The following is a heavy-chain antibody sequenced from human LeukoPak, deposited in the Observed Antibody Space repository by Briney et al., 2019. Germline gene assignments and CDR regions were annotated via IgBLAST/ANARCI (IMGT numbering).Heavy chain of an antibody. D-gene: IGHD6-13*01. J-gene: IGHJ6*02. CDR1: GFTFSSYS. Sequence: PXGSLRLSCAASGFTFSSYSMNWVRQAPGKGLEWVSSISSSSSYIYYADSVKGRFTISRDNAKNSLYLQMNSLRAEDTAVYYCARVRIAAAGTFYYYGMDVWGQGTTVTVSS. V-gene: IGHV3-21*01. CDR2: ISSSSSYI. CDR3: ARVRIAAAGTFYYYGMDV.